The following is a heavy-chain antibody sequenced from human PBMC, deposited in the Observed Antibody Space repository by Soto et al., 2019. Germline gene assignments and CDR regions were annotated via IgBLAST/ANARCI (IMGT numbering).Heavy chain of an antibody. J-gene: IGHJ4*02. CDR3: ASSRDYDFWSGWYY. CDR2: ISNSSSYI. V-gene: IGHV3-21*01. Sequence: EVQLVESGGGLVKPGGSLRLSCAASGFTFSSYSMNWVRQAPGKGLEWVSSISNSSSYIYYADSVKGRFTISRDNVKNSLYLQMNSLRAEDTAVYYCASSRDYDFWSGWYYWGQGTLVTVSS. CDR1: GFTFSSYS. D-gene: IGHD3-3*01.